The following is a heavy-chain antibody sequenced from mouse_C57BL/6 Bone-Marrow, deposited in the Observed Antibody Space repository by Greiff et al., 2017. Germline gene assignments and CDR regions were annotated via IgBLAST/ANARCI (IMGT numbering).Heavy chain of an antibody. Sequence: VQLQQPGAELVKPGASVKLSCKASGYTFTSYWMHWVKQRPGQGLEWIGMIHPNSGSTNYNEKFKSKATLTVDKSSSTAYMQLSSLTSEDSAVYYCTNYSSYTYYAMGCWGQGASVTVAT. V-gene: IGHV1-64*01. J-gene: IGHJ4*01. CDR3: TNYSSYTYYAMGC. CDR2: IHPNSGST. CDR1: GYTFTSYW. D-gene: IGHD1-1*01.